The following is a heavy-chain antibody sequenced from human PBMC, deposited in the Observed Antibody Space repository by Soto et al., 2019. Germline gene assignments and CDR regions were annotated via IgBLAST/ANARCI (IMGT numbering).Heavy chain of an antibody. Sequence: DSVKSSCEASGYTFTSYYMHWVRQAPGQGLEWMGWINPNSGGTNYAQKFQGWVTMTRDTSISTAYMELSRLRSDDTAVYYCARAPRGDGSGSYYNVLSGMDVWGQVTTVTVSS. CDR1: GYTFTSYY. D-gene: IGHD3-10*01. CDR2: INPNSGGT. V-gene: IGHV1-2*04. J-gene: IGHJ6*02. CDR3: ARAPRGDGSGSYYNVLSGMDV.